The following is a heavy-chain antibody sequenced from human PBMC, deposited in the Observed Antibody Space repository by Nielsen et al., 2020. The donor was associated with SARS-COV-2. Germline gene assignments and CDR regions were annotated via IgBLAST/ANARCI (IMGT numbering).Heavy chain of an antibody. CDR3: ARQESSGWYGFDY. J-gene: IGHJ4*02. V-gene: IGHV4-39*01. Sequence: SETLSLTCTVSGGSISSSSYYWGWIRQPPGKGLEWIGSIYYSGSTYYNPSLKSRVTISVDTSKNQFSLKLSSVTAADTAVYYCARQESSGWYGFDYWGQGTLVTVSS. CDR1: GGSISSSSYY. CDR2: IYYSGST. D-gene: IGHD6-19*01.